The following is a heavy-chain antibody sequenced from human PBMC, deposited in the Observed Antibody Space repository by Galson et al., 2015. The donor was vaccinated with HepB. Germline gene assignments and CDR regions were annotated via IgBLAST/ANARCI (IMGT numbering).Heavy chain of an antibody. V-gene: IGHV1-24*01. CDR1: GYTLTELS. CDR2: FDPEDGET. Sequence: SGYTLTELSMHWVRQAPGKGLEWMGGFDPEDGETIYAQKFQGRVTMTEDTSTDTAYMELSSLRSEDTAVYYCATDQRITIFGVVTDNWFDPWGQGTLVTVSS. D-gene: IGHD3-3*01. J-gene: IGHJ5*02. CDR3: ATDQRITIFGVVTDNWFDP.